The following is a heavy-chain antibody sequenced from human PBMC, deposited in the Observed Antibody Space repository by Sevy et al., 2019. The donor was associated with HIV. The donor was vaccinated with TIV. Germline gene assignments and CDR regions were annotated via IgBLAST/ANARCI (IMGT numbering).Heavy chain of an antibody. J-gene: IGHJ3*02. CDR3: AKDLTVDFYDSSGYYYEVKAFDI. CDR1: GFTFSSYA. D-gene: IGHD3-22*01. CDR2: ISGSGGST. Sequence: GGSLRLSCAASGFTFSSYAMSWVRQAPGKGLEWVSAISGSGGSTYYADSVKGRFTISRDNSKNTLYLQMNSLRAEDTAVYYCAKDLTVDFYDSSGYYYEVKAFDIWGQGTMVTVSS. V-gene: IGHV3-23*01.